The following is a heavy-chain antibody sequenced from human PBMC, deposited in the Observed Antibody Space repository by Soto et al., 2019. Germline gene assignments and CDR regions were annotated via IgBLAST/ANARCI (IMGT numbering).Heavy chain of an antibody. D-gene: IGHD4-4*01. CDR2: IYYSGST. J-gene: IGHJ5*02. CDR3: ARLLTTLPFDP. V-gene: IGHV4-39*01. CDR1: GGSISSSSYY. Sequence: QLQLQESGPGLVKPSETLSLTCTVSGGSISSSSYYWGWIRQPPGKGLEWIGSIYYSGSTYYNPSLKSRVTISVDTSKNQFSLKLSSVTAADTAVYYCARLLTTLPFDPWGQGTLVTVSS.